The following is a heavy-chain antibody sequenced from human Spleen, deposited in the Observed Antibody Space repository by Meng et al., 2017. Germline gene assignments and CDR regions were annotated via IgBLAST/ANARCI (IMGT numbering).Heavy chain of an antibody. Sequence: VQLLASRPGLVRPSWTLSLTCTVSGCSVISGSSFWSWGRQPPGKGLEWSGYIDCSGSTNYSPSLKTRVTILVGTSKNQFSLKLSSVTPADTAVYVCVREHVKTYYSGSRSYLGRWFDPWGQGTLVTVSS. V-gene: IGHV4-61*01. J-gene: IGHJ5*02. CDR1: GCSVISGSSF. CDR2: IDCSGST. D-gene: IGHD3-10*01. CDR3: VREHVKTYYSGSRSYLGRWFDP.